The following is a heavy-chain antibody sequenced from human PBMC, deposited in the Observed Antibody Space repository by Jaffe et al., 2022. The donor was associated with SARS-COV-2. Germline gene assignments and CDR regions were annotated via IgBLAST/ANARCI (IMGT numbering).Heavy chain of an antibody. V-gene: IGHV3-73*02. Sequence: EVQLVESGGGLVQPGGSLKLSCAASGFTFSGSAMHWVRQASGKGLEWVGRIRSKANSYATAYAASVKGRFTISRDDSKNTAYLQMNSLKTEDTAVYYCTSPRGQGDADYWGQGTLVTVSS. CDR2: IRSKANSYAT. J-gene: IGHJ4*02. CDR3: TSPRGQGDADY. CDR1: GFTFSGSA. D-gene: IGHD2-21*02.